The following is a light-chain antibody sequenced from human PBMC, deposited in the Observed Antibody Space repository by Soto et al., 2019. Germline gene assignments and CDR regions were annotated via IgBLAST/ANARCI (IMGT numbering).Light chain of an antibody. V-gene: IGKV3-11*01. CDR1: QSVSTN. J-gene: IGKJ5*01. Sequence: ELVMTQSPATLSVSPGERATLSCRASQSVSTNLAWYQHKPGQAPRLLIYGASSRATGIPARFSGSGSGTDFTLTISSLEPEDFAVYYCQQRSNWPIITFGQGTRLEI. CDR3: QQRSNWPIIT. CDR2: GAS.